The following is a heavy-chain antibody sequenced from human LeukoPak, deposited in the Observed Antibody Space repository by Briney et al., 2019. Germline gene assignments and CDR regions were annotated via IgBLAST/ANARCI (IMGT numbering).Heavy chain of an antibody. CDR2: INHSGST. CDR3: ARGYRAVRGVPLRRYIWFDP. J-gene: IGHJ5*02. V-gene: IGHV4-34*01. Sequence: SETLSLTCAVYGGSFSGYYWSWSRQPPGKGLEWIGEINHSGSTNYNPSLKSRVTISVDTSKNQFSLKLSSVTAADTAVYYCARGYRAVRGVPLRRYIWFDPWGQGTLVTVSS. CDR1: GGSFSGYY. D-gene: IGHD3-10*01.